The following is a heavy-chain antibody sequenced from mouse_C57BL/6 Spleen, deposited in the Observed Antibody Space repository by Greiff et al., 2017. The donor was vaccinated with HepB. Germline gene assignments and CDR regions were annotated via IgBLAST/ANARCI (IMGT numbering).Heavy chain of an antibody. CDR3: ARSSRGGYFDY. Sequence: VQVVESGPELVKPGASVKISCKASGYAFSSSWMNWVKQRPGKGLEWIGRIYPGDGDTNYNGKFKGKATLTADKSSSTAYMQLSSLTSEDSSVYCCARSSRGGYFDYWGQVTTLTVSS. CDR2: IYPGDGDT. J-gene: IGHJ2*01. CDR1: GYAFSSSW. V-gene: IGHV1-82*01.